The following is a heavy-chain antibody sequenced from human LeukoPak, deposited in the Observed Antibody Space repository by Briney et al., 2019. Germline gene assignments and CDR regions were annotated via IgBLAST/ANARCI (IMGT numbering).Heavy chain of an antibody. J-gene: IGHJ4*02. Sequence: SVKVSCKASGGTFSSYAISWVRQAPGQGLEWMGGIIPIFGTANYAQKFQGRVTITTDESTSTAYMELSSLRSEDTAVYYCARERGNEMASPTSFDYWGQGTLVTVSS. CDR2: IIPIFGTA. D-gene: IGHD5-24*01. V-gene: IGHV1-69*05. CDR1: GGTFSSYA. CDR3: ARERGNEMASPTSFDY.